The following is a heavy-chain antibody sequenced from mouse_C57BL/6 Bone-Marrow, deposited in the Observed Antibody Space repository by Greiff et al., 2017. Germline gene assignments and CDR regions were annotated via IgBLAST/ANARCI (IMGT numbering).Heavy chain of an antibody. V-gene: IGHV14-1*01. CDR3: TAIITADAMDY. J-gene: IGHJ4*01. D-gene: IGHD1-1*01. Sequence: VQLKESGAELVRPGASVKLSCTASGFNIKDYYMHWVKQRPEQGLEWIGRIDPEDGDTEYAPKFQGKATMTADTSSNTAYLQLSSLTSDDTAVYYCTAIITADAMDYWGQGTSVTVSS. CDR2: IDPEDGDT. CDR1: GFNIKDYY.